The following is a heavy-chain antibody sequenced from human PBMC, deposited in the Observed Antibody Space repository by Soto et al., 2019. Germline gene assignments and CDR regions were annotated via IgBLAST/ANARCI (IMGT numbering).Heavy chain of an antibody. CDR2: VSSSGNS. Sequence: PSETLSLTCTVSGDSISSATHYWNWIRQHPGKGLEWVGYVSSSGNSYYSPSLKSRVFMSVDTSKNLFSLKLSSVTAADTAIYYCVGRLTYIYNYFGSWGQGTQVTVSS. J-gene: IGHJ4*02. V-gene: IGHV4-31*03. D-gene: IGHD2-21*01. CDR1: GDSISSATHY. CDR3: VGRLTYIYNYFGS.